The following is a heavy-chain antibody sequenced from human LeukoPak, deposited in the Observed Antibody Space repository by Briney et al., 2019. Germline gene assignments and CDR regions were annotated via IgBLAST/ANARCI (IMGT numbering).Heavy chain of an antibody. J-gene: IGHJ4*02. CDR2: ISAYNGNT. V-gene: IGHV1-18*01. D-gene: IGHD6-19*01. CDR3: ARGGSSGWYVTWIDY. CDR1: GYTFTGYG. Sequence: VASVKVSCKASGYTFTGYGISWVRQAPGQGLEWMGWISAYNGNTNYAQKLQGRVTMTTDTSTSTAYMELRSLRSDDTAVYYCARGGSSGWYVTWIDYWGQGTLVTVSS.